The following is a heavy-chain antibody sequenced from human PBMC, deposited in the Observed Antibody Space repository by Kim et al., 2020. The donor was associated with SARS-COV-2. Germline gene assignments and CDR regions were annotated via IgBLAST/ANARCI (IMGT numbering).Heavy chain of an antibody. CDR2: ISTHSGYT. D-gene: IGHD6-6*01. CDR3: AREAARPDF. V-gene: IGHV3-11*05. J-gene: IGHJ4*02. Sequence: GGSLRLSCAASGFTFRDYYMSWIRQAPGKGLEWVSWISTHSGYTNYAASVKGRFTISRDDGKNLLYLQMNSLRAEDTAVYYCAREAARPDFWGQGTLVT. CDR1: GFTFRDYY.